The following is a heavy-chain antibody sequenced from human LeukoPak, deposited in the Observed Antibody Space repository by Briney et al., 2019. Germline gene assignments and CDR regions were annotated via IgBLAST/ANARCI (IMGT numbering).Heavy chain of an antibody. CDR3: ARSTYKDAFDI. V-gene: IGHV4-59*08. Sequence: SETLSLTCTVSGGSISSCYWSWIRQPPGKGLEWIGYIYYSGSTNYNPSLKSRVTMSVDTPKNQFSLKLSSVTAADTAVYYCARSTYKDAFDIWGQGTMVTVSS. CDR2: IYYSGST. D-gene: IGHD2/OR15-2a*01. CDR1: GGSISSCY. J-gene: IGHJ3*02.